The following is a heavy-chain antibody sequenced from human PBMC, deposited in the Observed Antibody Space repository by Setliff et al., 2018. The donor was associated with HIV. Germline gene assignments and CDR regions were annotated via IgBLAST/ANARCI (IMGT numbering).Heavy chain of an antibody. D-gene: IGHD3-22*01. CDR3: ARGLVEEIVVITQPRLKYAFDI. CDR1: GESFSGYY. V-gene: IGHV4-34*01. CDR2: INHSGST. Sequence: KPSETLSLTCAVYGESFSGYYWTWIRQPPGKGLEWIGEINHSGSTNYNPSLKSRVTISVDTSKNQFSLKLSSVTAADTAVYYCARGLVEEIVVITQPRLKYAFDIWGQGTMVTVSS. J-gene: IGHJ3*02.